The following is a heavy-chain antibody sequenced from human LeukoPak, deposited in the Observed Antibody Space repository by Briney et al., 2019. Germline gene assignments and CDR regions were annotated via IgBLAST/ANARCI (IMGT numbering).Heavy chain of an antibody. J-gene: IGHJ4*02. V-gene: IGHV1-3*01. Sequence: ASVKVSCKASGYTFTSYAMHWVRQAPGQRLEWMGWINAGNGNTKYSQKFQGRVTITRDTSASTAYVELSSLRSEDTAVYYCARDNPYYYDSSGYYPSFEFDYWGQGTLVTVSS. CDR2: INAGNGNT. CDR1: GYTFTSYA. CDR3: ARDNPYYYDSSGYYPSFEFDY. D-gene: IGHD3-22*01.